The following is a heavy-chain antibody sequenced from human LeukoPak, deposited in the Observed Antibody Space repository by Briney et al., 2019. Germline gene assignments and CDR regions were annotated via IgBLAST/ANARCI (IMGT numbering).Heavy chain of an antibody. CDR2: IYTSGST. V-gene: IGHV4-61*02. J-gene: IGHJ4*02. D-gene: IGHD5-18*01. CDR1: GGSISSGSYY. Sequence: SETLSLTCTVSGGSISSGSYYWSWIRQPAGKGLEWIGRIYTSGSTNYNPSLKSRVTMSVDTSKNQFSLKLTSVTAADTAVYYCARRGYSYAEFDYWGQGTLVTVSS. CDR3: ARRGYSYAEFDY.